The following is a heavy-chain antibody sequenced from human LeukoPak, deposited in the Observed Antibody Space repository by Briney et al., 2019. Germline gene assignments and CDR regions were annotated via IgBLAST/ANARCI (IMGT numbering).Heavy chain of an antibody. V-gene: IGHV4-4*07. J-gene: IGHJ4*02. CDR3: ARDKVGDRDRSGYFYSRGFDY. CDR1: GGPMNNYF. D-gene: IGHD3-22*01. CDR2: IYATGTT. Sequence: PSETLPLTCFISGGPMNNYFWSGARQPAGRGLEWIGRIYATGTTDYNPSLQSRVTMSVETSKNQFSLNLTSVTAVDTAVYFCARDKVGDRDRSGYFYSRGFDYWGQGFLVTVSS.